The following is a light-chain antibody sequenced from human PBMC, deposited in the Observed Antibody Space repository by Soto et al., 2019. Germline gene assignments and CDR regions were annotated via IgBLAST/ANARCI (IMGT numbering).Light chain of an antibody. CDR1: SSNIGNNA. J-gene: IGLJ1*01. CDR3: AGWDDSLSSSYV. Sequence: QSVLTQPPSVSEAPRQRVTISCSGSSSNIGNNAVNWYQQLPGKAPKLLIYKNNQRPSGVPDRFSGSKSGTSASLAISGLRSEDEAEYYCAGWDDSLSSSYVFGSGTKVTVL. V-gene: IGLV1-36*01. CDR2: KNN.